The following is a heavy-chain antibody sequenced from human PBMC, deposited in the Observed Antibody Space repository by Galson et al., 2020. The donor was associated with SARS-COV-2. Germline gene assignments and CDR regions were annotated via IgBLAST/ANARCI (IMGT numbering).Heavy chain of an antibody. CDR3: AKANIIIAVVAASSNDY. D-gene: IGHD2-15*01. CDR1: GFTFSSYA. V-gene: IGHV3-23*01. CDR2: ISDPGGGT. J-gene: IGHJ4*02. Sequence: GASLKISCAASGFTFSSYAMTWVRQPPGKGLEWVSSISDPGGGTYYADSVKGRFTISRDNSKNTLSLQMNSLRAEDTAIYYCAKANIIIAVVAASSNDYWGQGTLVTVSS.